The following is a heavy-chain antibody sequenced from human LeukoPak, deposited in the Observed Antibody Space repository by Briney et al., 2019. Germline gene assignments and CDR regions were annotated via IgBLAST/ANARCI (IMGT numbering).Heavy chain of an antibody. CDR2: IRQDGRDK. V-gene: IGHV3-7*01. CDR3: ARESKVGSSDDAFDI. D-gene: IGHD1-26*01. CDR1: GFTFSRHY. J-gene: IGHJ3*02. Sequence: GGSLRLSCAASGFTFSRHYMSWFRQSPGKGLEWVANIRQDGRDKYYVDSVKGRFTISRDNADNSLYLQMNSLRAEDTGVYYCARESKVGSSDDAFDIWGQGTMVTVSS.